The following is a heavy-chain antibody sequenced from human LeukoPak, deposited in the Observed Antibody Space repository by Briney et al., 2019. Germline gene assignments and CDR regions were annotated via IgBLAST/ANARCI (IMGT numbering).Heavy chain of an antibody. Sequence: GESLKISCKGSGYSFTNYWIGWVRQMPGKGLEWMGIIYPADSNTRYSPSLQGQVTISVDKSISTAYLQWSSLKASDTAGYYCATGRYCSGGTCYSSLDFWGQGTLVTVSS. J-gene: IGHJ4*02. CDR1: GYSFTNYW. D-gene: IGHD2-15*01. CDR2: IYPADSNT. CDR3: ATGRYCSGGTCYSSLDF. V-gene: IGHV5-51*01.